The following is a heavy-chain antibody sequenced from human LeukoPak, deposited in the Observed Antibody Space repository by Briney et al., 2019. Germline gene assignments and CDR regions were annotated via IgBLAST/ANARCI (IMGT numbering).Heavy chain of an antibody. CDR1: GGSISSYY. D-gene: IGHD6-19*01. Sequence: SETLSLTCTVSGGSISSYYWSRIRQPPGKGLEWIGYIYYSGSTNYNPSLKSRVTISVDTSKNQFSLKLSSVTAADTAVYYCARDGYSSGWYGGWFDPWGQGTQVTVSS. J-gene: IGHJ5*02. V-gene: IGHV4-59*01. CDR2: IYYSGST. CDR3: ARDGYSSGWYGGWFDP.